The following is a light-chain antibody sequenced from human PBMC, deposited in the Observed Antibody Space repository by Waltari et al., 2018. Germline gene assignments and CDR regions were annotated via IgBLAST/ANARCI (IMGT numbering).Light chain of an antibody. Sequence: EVVLTQSPATLSLSPGERATLSCRASQSVYNFLAWYQQKPGQAPRLLIYEASQRATGIPARFSGSGSGTDFTLTISNLEPEDVAVYYCQQRANWPPLTFGGGIKVEIK. V-gene: IGKV3-11*01. J-gene: IGKJ4*01. CDR3: QQRANWPPLT. CDR1: QSVYNF. CDR2: EAS.